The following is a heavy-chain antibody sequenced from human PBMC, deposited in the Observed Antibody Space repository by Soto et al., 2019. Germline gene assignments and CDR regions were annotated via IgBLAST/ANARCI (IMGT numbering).Heavy chain of an antibody. Sequence: QVQLVQSGAEVKKPGSSVKVSCKASGDTFSIYAINWVRQGPGQGLQWMGGIIPMFGTANYAQKFKGRVTITAGESTSTVYMELSSLRSEDTAVYYCARVGPAHYYDSSGYYSPLDYWGQGTLVTVSS. J-gene: IGHJ4*02. D-gene: IGHD3-22*01. CDR2: IIPMFGTA. CDR1: GDTFSIYA. CDR3: ARVGPAHYYDSSGYYSPLDY. V-gene: IGHV1-69*01.